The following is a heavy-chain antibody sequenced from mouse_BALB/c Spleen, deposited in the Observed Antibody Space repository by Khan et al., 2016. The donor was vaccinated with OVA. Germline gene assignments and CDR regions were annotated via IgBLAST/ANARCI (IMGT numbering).Heavy chain of an antibody. J-gene: IGHJ4*01. V-gene: IGHV2-6-1*01. CDR1: GFSLTNYG. CDR3: ARQPYYHYNIMDY. D-gene: IGHD2-10*01. Sequence: VELVKSGPGLVAPSQSLSITCTISGFSLTNYGIHWVRQPPGKGLEWLVVIWSDGSTTYNSALKSRLTISKDNSKSQVFLKMNSLQTDDTAVYFCARQPYYHYNIMDYWGQGTSGTVSS. CDR2: IWSDGST.